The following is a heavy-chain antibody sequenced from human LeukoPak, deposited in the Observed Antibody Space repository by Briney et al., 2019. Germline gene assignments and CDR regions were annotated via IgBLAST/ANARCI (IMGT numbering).Heavy chain of an antibody. Sequence: PGGSLRLSCAASGFILNDYGMHWVRQAPGKGLEWVADIWFDKNQHFADSVKGRFAISRDNSKNRVYLQINSLRAEDTAVYYCARDRHCVNGVCHSPPGMDVWGQGTTVTVSS. J-gene: IGHJ6*02. CDR2: IWFDKNQ. CDR3: ARDRHCVNGVCHSPPGMDV. D-gene: IGHD2-8*01. V-gene: IGHV3-33*01. CDR1: GFILNDYG.